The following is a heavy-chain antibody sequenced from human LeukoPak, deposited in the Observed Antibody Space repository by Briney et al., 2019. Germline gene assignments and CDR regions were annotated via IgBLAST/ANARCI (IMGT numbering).Heavy chain of an antibody. D-gene: IGHD5-12*01. Sequence: ASVKVSCKASGYTFTGYYMHWVRQAPGQGLEWMGRINPNSGGTNYAQKFQGRVTMTRDMSISTVYMELTRLTSDDTAVYYCARVGNRGFYYMDVWGKGTTVTVSS. CDR3: ARVGNRGFYYMDV. J-gene: IGHJ6*03. V-gene: IGHV1-2*06. CDR1: GYTFTGYY. CDR2: INPNSGGT.